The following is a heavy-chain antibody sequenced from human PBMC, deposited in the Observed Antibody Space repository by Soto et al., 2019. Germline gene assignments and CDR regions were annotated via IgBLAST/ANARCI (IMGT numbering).Heavy chain of an antibody. D-gene: IGHD4-17*01. CDR1: GGSISSSSYY. V-gene: IGHV4-39*01. CDR3: ARHRTVTSNYYYYYMDV. J-gene: IGHJ6*03. Sequence: SETLSLTCTVSGGSISSSSYYWGWIRQPPGKGLEWIGSIYYSGSTYYNPSLKSRVTISVDTSKNQFSLKLSSVTAADTAVYYCARHRTVTSNYYYYYMDVWGKGTTVTVSS. CDR2: IYYSGST.